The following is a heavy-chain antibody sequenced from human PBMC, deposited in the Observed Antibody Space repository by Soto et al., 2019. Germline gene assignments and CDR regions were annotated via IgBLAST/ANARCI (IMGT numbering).Heavy chain of an antibody. D-gene: IGHD3-16*01. Sequence: GASVKVSCKASCYTFTSYGITWVGQSPGQVIEWMGWISSYSVKASNAQKFEGRLTMTTDTSTTTAYMELRSLRSDDTAVYYCARNTFSHYYGLDVWGQGTSVTVSS. CDR3: ARNTFSHYYGLDV. V-gene: IGHV1-18*01. CDR2: ISSYSVKA. J-gene: IGHJ6*01. CDR1: CYTFTSYG.